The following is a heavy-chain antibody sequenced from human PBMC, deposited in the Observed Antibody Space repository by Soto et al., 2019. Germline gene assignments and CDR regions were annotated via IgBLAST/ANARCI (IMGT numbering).Heavy chain of an antibody. CDR3: ARDSDYGEDYYYGLDV. D-gene: IGHD4-17*01. Sequence: GGSLRLSCVASGFIFSSYWMSWVRQAPGKGLEWVANVKQDGSEKYYVDSVKGRFTISRDNAKNSLYLQMNSLRAEDTAVYYCARDSDYGEDYYYGLDVWGQGSTVTVSS. V-gene: IGHV3-7*01. CDR2: VKQDGSEK. J-gene: IGHJ6*02. CDR1: GFIFSSYW.